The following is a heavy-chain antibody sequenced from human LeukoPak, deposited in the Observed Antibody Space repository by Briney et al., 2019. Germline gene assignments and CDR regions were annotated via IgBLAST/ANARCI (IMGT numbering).Heavy chain of an antibody. CDR2: INYSGIT. D-gene: IGHD7-27*01. CDR1: GGSISSRNYY. Sequence: SETLSLTCTVSGGSISSRNYYWGWIRQPPGKGLEWIGSINYSGITYYSPSLKSRVTISVDTSKNQFFLDLRSVTATDTAVYYCARVELGAFDYWGQGTLVTVSS. CDR3: ARVELGAFDY. V-gene: IGHV4-39*01. J-gene: IGHJ4*02.